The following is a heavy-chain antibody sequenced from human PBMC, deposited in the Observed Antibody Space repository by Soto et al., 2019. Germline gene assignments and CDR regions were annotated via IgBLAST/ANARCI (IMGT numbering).Heavy chain of an antibody. Sequence: PGGSLRLSCAASGFTFSTYGMTWVRQAPGKGLEWVSGISYNGGSTYYADSVKGRFTISRDNSKNTLYLQMNNLRAEDTAVYYCARTNDYNWGINWVDYSGQGTLVTVSS. D-gene: IGHD7-27*01. V-gene: IGHV3-23*01. CDR3: ARTNDYNWGINWVDY. CDR1: GFTFSTYG. J-gene: IGHJ4*02. CDR2: ISYNGGST.